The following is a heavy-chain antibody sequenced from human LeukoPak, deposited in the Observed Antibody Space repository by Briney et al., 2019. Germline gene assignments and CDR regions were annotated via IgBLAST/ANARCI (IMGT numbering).Heavy chain of an antibody. CDR2: ISGDGGST. CDR1: GFTLDDYA. Sequence: HSGGSLRLSCAASGFTLDDYAMPWVRQAPGKGLEWVSLISGDGGSTYYADSVKGRFTISRDNSKNSLYLQMNSLRTEDTALYYCAKDITMVRGVILDYYYGMDVWGQGTTVTVSS. CDR3: AKDITMVRGVILDYYYGMDV. J-gene: IGHJ6*02. D-gene: IGHD3-10*01. V-gene: IGHV3-43*02.